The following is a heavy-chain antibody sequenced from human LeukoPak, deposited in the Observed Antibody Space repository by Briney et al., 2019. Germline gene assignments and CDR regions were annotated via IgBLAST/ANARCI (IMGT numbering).Heavy chain of an antibody. D-gene: IGHD3-10*01. Sequence: SGPTLPNPTQTRTLTCTFSRFSLSTGGVGVGWLRQPPGKALEWLPLSYWNVDKRYSPPLKSRLNITKDTSKNQVVLTMTLVDPVDTAAYYCVYRSYGSVSLGVWGQGTLVTVSA. CDR2: SYWNVDK. J-gene: IGHJ4*02. CDR1: RFSLSTGGVG. V-gene: IGHV2-5*01. CDR3: VYRSYGSVSLGV.